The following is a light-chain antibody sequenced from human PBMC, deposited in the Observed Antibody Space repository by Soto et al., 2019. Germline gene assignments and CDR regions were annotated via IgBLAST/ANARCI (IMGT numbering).Light chain of an antibody. CDR1: QSLLDSDDGNTY. CDR2: TLS. Sequence: DIVMTQTPLPLPVTPGEPASISCRSSQSLLDSDDGNTYLDWYLQKPGQSPQLLIHTLSYRVSGGPDRFSRSASGTDFTLKSSRVEAEDVGVYYCRQRIEVPYTVGQGTKLEIK. J-gene: IGKJ2*01. CDR3: RQRIEVPYT. V-gene: IGKV2-40*01.